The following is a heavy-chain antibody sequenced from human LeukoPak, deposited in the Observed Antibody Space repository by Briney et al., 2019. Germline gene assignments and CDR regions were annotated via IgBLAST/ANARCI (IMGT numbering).Heavy chain of an antibody. CDR1: GYNFSPYW. Sequence: GESLKISCKASGYNFSPYWIGWVRQKPGKGLEWMGITFPGGSDTKYSPSFEGQVTMSADKSTTTAYLQWGSLKASDTAMYCARLTYFDGEFDYWGQGTLVTVSS. J-gene: IGHJ4*02. V-gene: IGHV5-51*01. D-gene: IGHD3-10*01. CDR2: TFPGGSDT. CDR3: ARLTYFDGEFDY.